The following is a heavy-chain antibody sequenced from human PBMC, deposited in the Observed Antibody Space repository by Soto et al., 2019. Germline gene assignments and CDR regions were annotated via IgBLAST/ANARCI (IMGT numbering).Heavy chain of an antibody. CDR2: IFNSGTT. D-gene: IGHD6-13*01. CDR3: ALALVPTTGLDY. V-gene: IGHV4-31*02. Sequence: WTWIRQPPGMGLEWMGYIFNSGTTFYNPSLTSRLSISMDTSGNHFSLELRSVTAADTAVYYCALALVPTTGLDYWGQGTLVTVSS. J-gene: IGHJ4*02.